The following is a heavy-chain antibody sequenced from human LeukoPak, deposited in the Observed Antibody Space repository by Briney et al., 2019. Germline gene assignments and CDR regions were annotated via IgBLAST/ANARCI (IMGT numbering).Heavy chain of an antibody. D-gene: IGHD3-10*01. V-gene: IGHV4-4*07. Sequence: SETLSLTCTVSGGSISRYYWSWIRLPAGKGLEWIGRIYTSGKTNYNPSLKSRVTMSVDTSKNQFSLNLSSMTAADTAVYYCARDASGYYDSGTYYNVYMDVWGKGTTVTISS. CDR3: ARDASGYYDSGTYYNVYMDV. CDR1: GGSISRYY. CDR2: IYTSGKT. J-gene: IGHJ6*03.